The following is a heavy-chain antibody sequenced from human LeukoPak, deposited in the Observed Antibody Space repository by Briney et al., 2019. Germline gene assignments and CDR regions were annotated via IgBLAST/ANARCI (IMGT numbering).Heavy chain of an antibody. J-gene: IGHJ1*01. CDR2: IKSDGST. D-gene: IGHD3-22*01. V-gene: IGHV3-74*01. CDR3: ARAPSESGGYYPEYFRH. CDR1: GFTFSTYC. Sequence: PGGSLRLSCAASGFTFSTYCMHWVRQAPGKGLVWVSRIKSDGSTNYADSVKGRFTISRDNAKNTLSLQMNSLRPEDTGVYYCARAPSESGGYYPEYFRHWGQGTLVTVSS.